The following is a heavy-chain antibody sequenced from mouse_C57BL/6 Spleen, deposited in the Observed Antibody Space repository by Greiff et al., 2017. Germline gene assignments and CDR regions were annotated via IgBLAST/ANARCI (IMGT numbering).Heavy chain of an antibody. D-gene: IGHD2-4*01. CDR2: ISYDGSN. CDR1: GYSITSGYY. Sequence: ESGPGLVKPSQSLSLTCSVTGYSITSGYYWNWIRQFPGNKLEWMGYISYDGSNNYNPSLKNRISITRDTSKNQFFLKLNSVTTEDTATYYCARDRYYDYDGGGFAYWGQGTLVTVSA. CDR3: ARDRYYDYDGGGFAY. V-gene: IGHV3-6*01. J-gene: IGHJ3*01.